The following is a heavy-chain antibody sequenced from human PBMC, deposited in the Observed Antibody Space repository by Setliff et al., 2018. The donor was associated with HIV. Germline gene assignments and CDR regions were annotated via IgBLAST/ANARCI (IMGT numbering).Heavy chain of an antibody. D-gene: IGHD6-19*01. CDR3: ARVPGYSSGTSYMDV. Sequence: PSETLSLTCTVSGGSISSSNYYWGWIRQPPGKGLAWIGEINHSGITKYNPSLKRRVTISVDTSKNQFSLKLRSVTAADTAVYYCARVPGYSSGTSYMDVWGKGTTVTVSS. J-gene: IGHJ6*03. CDR1: GGSISSSNYY. V-gene: IGHV4-39*07. CDR2: INHSGIT.